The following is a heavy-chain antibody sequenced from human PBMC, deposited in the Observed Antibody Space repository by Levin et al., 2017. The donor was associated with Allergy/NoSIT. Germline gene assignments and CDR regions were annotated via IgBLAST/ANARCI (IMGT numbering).Heavy chain of an antibody. J-gene: IGHJ5*02. CDR1: GFTFSSYS. CDR3: ATAVAGVGVDP. Sequence: GESLKISCAASGFTFSSYSMNWVRQAPGKGLEWVSSISSSSSYIYYADSVKGRFTISRDNAKNSLYLQMNSLRAEDTAVYYCATAVAGVGVDPWGQGTLVTVSS. CDR2: ISSSSSYI. V-gene: IGHV3-21*01. D-gene: IGHD6-19*01.